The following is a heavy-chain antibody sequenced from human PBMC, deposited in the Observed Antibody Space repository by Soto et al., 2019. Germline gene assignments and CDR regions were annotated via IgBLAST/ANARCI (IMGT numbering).Heavy chain of an antibody. J-gene: IGHJ4*02. CDR3: TGEVASGY. Sequence: QVQLVESGGGVVQPGRSLRLSCAVSGFTVSTYGMHWVRQVPGKGLEWVAVISRDGGTKYYADSVKGRFTISRDNSRNTLFLEMNSLSGDDMAVYYCTGEVASGYWGQGTLVTVSS. V-gene: IGHV3-30*03. D-gene: IGHD2-8*02. CDR1: GFTVSTYG. CDR2: ISRDGGTK.